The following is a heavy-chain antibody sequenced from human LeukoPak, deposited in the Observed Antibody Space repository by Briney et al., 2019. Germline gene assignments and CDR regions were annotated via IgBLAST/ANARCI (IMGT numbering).Heavy chain of an antibody. J-gene: IGHJ4*02. CDR1: GFTFGGFS. D-gene: IGHD3-10*01. CDR2: IKQDGSER. V-gene: IGHV3-7*01. Sequence: GGSLRLSCAASGFTFGGFSMSWVRQSPTKGLEWVANIKQDGSERYYVDSVKGRFTISRDNAKNSLSLQMNNLRVEDTAVYYCARAGSHWHYVCWGQGTVVTVSS. CDR3: ARAGSHWHYVC.